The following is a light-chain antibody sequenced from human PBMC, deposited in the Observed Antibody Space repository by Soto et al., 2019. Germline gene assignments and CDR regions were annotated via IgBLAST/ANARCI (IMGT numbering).Light chain of an antibody. V-gene: IGLV2-8*01. CDR1: SSDVGAYNY. Sequence: QSVLTQPPSASGSPGQSVTLSCTGTSSDVGAYNYVSWYQQPPDKAPKLLIYEVTKRPSGVPDRFSGSKSGNTASLTVSGLQAEDEADYYCSSYAGSNNYVFGTGTKVTAL. J-gene: IGLJ1*01. CDR3: SSYAGSNNYV. CDR2: EVT.